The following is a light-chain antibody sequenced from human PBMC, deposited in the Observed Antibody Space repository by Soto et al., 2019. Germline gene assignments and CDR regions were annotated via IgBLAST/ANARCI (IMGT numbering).Light chain of an antibody. V-gene: IGKV3-15*01. Sequence: IVLTQSPATLSVSPGEKATISCRASQSVSSNLAWYQQKPGQAPRLLMYGASTRATAIPARFSGSGSGTELSLNITSLQAEDIAVYYCQQYDTWHVWTFGQGTKVEI. CDR3: QQYDTWHVWT. J-gene: IGKJ1*01. CDR1: QSVSSN. CDR2: GAS.